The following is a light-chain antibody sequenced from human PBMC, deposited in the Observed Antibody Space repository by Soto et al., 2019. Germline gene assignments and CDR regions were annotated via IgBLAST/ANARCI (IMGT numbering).Light chain of an antibody. CDR1: QSISSSF. CDR2: GAS. Sequence: EIVLTHSPGILSLSPGERASLSCGASQSISSSFLAWYQQTPGQAPRLLIYGASSRATGIPDRFSGTGSETDFTLTISSLQSEDFAVYYCQQYNNWPLTFGGGTKVDI. J-gene: IGKJ4*01. CDR3: QQYNNWPLT. V-gene: IGKV3-20*01.